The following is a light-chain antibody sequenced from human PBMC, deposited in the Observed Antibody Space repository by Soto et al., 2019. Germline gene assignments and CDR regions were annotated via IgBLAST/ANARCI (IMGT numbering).Light chain of an antibody. V-gene: IGLV2-8*01. CDR2: DVT. CDR3: SSYTDTKSLV. CDR1: SSDIGSYNS. J-gene: IGLJ1*01. Sequence: QSVLTQSPSASGSPGQSVTISCTGTSSDIGSYNSVSWYQQHPGKAPKVMIYDVTKRPSGVPDRFSGSKSGNTASLTVSALPSEDEADYYRSSYTDTKSLVFGTGTKVTVL.